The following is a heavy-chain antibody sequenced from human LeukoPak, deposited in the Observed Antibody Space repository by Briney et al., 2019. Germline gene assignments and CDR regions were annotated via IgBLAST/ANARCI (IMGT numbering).Heavy chain of an antibody. CDR1: GGSISSGSYY. J-gene: IGHJ4*02. CDR2: IYTSGST. D-gene: IGHD3-9*01. V-gene: IGHV4-61*02. CDR3: ASAYYDILTGYPYYFDY. Sequence: SQTLSLTCTVPGGSISSGSYYWLWLRQPAGKGLEWIGRIYTSGSTNYNPSLKSQVTISVDTSKNQFSLKLSSVTAADTAVYYCASAYYDILTGYPYYFDYWGQGTLVTVSS.